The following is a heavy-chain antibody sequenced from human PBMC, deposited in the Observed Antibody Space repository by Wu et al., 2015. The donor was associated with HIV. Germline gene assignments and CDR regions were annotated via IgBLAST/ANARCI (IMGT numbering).Heavy chain of an antibody. V-gene: IGHV1-69*12. CDR3: ARGVPAAYRTGDYYYYMDV. CDR2: IIPIFGTA. Sequence: QVRLVQSGAEVKEPGSSVKVSCKASGGTFSSYAISWVRQAPGQGLEWMGGIIPIFGTANYAQKFQGRVTITADESTSTAYMELSSLRSEDTAVYYCARGVPAAYRTGDYYYYMDVWGKGTTVTVSS. CDR1: GGTFSSYA. J-gene: IGHJ6*03. D-gene: IGHD2-2*01.